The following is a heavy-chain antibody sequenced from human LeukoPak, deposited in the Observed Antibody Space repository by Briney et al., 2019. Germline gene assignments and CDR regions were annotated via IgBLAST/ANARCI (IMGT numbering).Heavy chain of an antibody. Sequence: PGGSLRLSCAASGFTVSSNYMSWVRQAPGKGLEWVSVIYSGGSTYYADSVKGRFTISRDNSKNTLYLQMNSLRAEDTAVYYCARDAPTEYSGTRYYYYYGMDVWGQGTTVTVSS. CDR3: ARDAPTEYSGTRYYYYYGMDV. V-gene: IGHV3-53*01. CDR2: IYSGGST. J-gene: IGHJ6*02. CDR1: GFTVSSNY. D-gene: IGHD1-26*01.